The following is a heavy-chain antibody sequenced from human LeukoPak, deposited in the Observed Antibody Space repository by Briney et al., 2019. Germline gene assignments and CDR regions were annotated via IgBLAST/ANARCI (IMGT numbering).Heavy chain of an antibody. CDR2: ISGSGGST. V-gene: IGHV3-23*01. CDR1: GFTFSSDA. J-gene: IGHJ4*02. Sequence: PGGSLRLSCAASGFTFSSDAMSWVRQAPGKGLEWVSAISGSGGSTYYADSVKGRFTISRDNSKNTLYLQMNSLRAEDTAVYYCAKVFDYGGNSGYFDYWGQGTLVTVSS. CDR3: AKVFDYGGNSGYFDY. D-gene: IGHD4-23*01.